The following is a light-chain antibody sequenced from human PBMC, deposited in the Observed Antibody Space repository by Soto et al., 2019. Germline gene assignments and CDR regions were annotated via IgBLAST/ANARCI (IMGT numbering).Light chain of an antibody. J-gene: IGKJ5*01. CDR2: GAS. Sequence: EIVLTQSPGILSLSPGERATLSCRASQSVSSDFLAWYQQKPGQAPRLLIYGASTRATGIPDRFSGSGSETDFSLTISRLEPEDVALYYCQQYDTSQITFGQGTRLQIK. CDR1: QSVSSDF. V-gene: IGKV3-20*01. CDR3: QQYDTSQIT.